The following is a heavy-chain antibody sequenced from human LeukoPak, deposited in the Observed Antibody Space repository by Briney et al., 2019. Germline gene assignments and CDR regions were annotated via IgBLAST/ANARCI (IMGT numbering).Heavy chain of an antibody. Sequence: GGSLRLSCAASGFTFSSYGMHWVRRAPGKGLEWVAVIWYDGSNKYYSDSVKGRFTISRDNSKNTVYLQMDSLRVEDTAIYYCYATEAYWGQGTLVTVSS. CDR1: GFTFSSYG. J-gene: IGHJ4*02. CDR2: IWYDGSNK. V-gene: IGHV3-33*01. CDR3: YATEAY.